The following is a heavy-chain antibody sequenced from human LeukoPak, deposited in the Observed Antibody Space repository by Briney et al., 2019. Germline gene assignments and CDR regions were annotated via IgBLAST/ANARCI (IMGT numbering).Heavy chain of an antibody. J-gene: IGHJ4*02. CDR2: ISGSGGST. CDR3: AKVPAYCGGDCLFDY. CDR1: GFTFSSYA. D-gene: IGHD2-21*02. Sequence: PGGSLRLSCAASGFTFSSYAMSWVRPAPGKGLEWVSAISGSGGSTYYADSVKGRFTISRDNSKNTLYLQMNSLRAEDTAVYYCAKVPAYCGGDCLFDYWGQGTLVTVSS. V-gene: IGHV3-23*01.